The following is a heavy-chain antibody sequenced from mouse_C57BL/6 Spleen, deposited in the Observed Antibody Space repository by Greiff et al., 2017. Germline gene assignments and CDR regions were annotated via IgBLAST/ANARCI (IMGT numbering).Heavy chain of an antibody. CDR1: GYTFTSYW. CDR3: ARADWGDYYAMDY. Sequence: QVQLQQPGAELVKPGASVKMSCKACGYTFTSYWITWVKQRPGQGLEWIGDIYPGSGSTNYNEKFKSKATLTVDTSSSTAYMQLSSLTSEDSAVYYCARADWGDYYAMDYWGQGTSVTVSS. D-gene: IGHD4-1*01. J-gene: IGHJ4*01. CDR2: IYPGSGST. V-gene: IGHV1-55*01.